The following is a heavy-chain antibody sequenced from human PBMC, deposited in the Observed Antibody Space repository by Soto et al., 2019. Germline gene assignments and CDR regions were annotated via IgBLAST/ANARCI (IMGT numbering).Heavy chain of an antibody. V-gene: IGHV3-23*01. CDR2: ISASGATNT. J-gene: IGHJ4*01. D-gene: IGHD3-10*01. CDR3: AKGGTVVRGVSLHY. CDR1: GFISSSYA. Sequence: EVQLLESGGGLVQPGGSLRLSCAASGFISSSYAMNWVRQAPGKGLEWVSVISASGATNTYYADPLKGRFTISRDNSKNTRYLQMNSLRAEDTAVYYCAKGGTVVRGVSLHYWGHGPLVPVSS.